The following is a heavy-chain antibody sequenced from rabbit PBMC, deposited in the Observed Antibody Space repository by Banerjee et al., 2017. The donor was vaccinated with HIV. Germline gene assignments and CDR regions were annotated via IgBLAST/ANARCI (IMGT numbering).Heavy chain of an antibody. CDR1: GLDFSSSYW. CDR3: ARSTGGTNYRMTL. J-gene: IGHJ3*01. Sequence: QSLEESGGDLVKPGASLTLTCTASGLDFSSSYWICWVRQAPGKGPEWIACIYAGSSGSTYYASWAKGRFTISKTSSTTVTLQMTSLTAADTATYFCARSTGGTNYRMTLWGQGTLVTVS. D-gene: IGHD4-1*01. CDR2: IYAGSSGST. V-gene: IGHV1S40*01.